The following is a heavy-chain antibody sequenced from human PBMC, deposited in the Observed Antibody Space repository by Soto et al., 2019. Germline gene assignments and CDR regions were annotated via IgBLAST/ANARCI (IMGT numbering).Heavy chain of an antibody. V-gene: IGHV3-21*01. Sequence: RGSLRLSCAASGFTFSSYNMNWVRQAPGKGLEWVSSISGSSTYIYYADSVKGRFTISRDNAKNSLYLQMNSLRAEDTAVYYCAREEAYYDSSGYYPFDYWGQGTLVTVSS. CDR3: AREEAYYDSSGYYPFDY. D-gene: IGHD3-22*01. J-gene: IGHJ4*02. CDR1: GFTFSSYN. CDR2: ISGSSTYI.